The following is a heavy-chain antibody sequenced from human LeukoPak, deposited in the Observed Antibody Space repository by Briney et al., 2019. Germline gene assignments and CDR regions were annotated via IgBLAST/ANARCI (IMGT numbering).Heavy chain of an antibody. D-gene: IGHD6-13*01. Sequence: GGSLRLSCAASGFTFSGSAMHWVRQASGKGLEWVGRIRSKANSYATAYAASVKGRFTISRDDSKNTAYLQMNSLKTEDTAVYYCTSGGYRTGSPPKIVDYWGQGTLVTVSS. CDR1: GFTFSGSA. J-gene: IGHJ4*02. V-gene: IGHV3-73*01. CDR2: IRSKANSYAT. CDR3: TSGGYRTGSPPKIVDY.